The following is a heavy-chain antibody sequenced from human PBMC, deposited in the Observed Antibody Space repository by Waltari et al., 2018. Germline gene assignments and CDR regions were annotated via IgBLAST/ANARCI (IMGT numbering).Heavy chain of an antibody. CDR2: IWYDGSIK. J-gene: IGHJ4*02. CDR1: GFTFDEFG. V-gene: IGHV3-33*03. D-gene: IGHD4-17*01. Sequence: QVQLVESGGGVVQPGKSLRLSCEASGFTFDEFGMHWVRQAPGKGCKGVAVIWYDGSIKPYAESVKGRFTISRDNAENILNLEMSGLRVEDTAVYYCASSLYGDYTQIWGRVFDYWGQGTLVTVSS. CDR3: ASSLYGDYTQIWGRVFDY.